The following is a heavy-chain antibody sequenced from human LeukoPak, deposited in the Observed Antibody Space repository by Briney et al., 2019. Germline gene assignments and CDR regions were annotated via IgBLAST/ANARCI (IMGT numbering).Heavy chain of an antibody. J-gene: IGHJ5*02. D-gene: IGHD3-3*01. CDR3: AREPPPTNYDFWSGPTDKSREYNWFDP. V-gene: IGHV7-4-1*02. CDR2: INTNTGNP. Sequence: ASVKVSCKASGYTFTSYAMNWVRQAPGQGLEWMGWINTNTGNPTYAQGFTGRFVFSLDTSVSTAYLQISSLKAEDTAVYYCAREPPPTNYDFWSGPTDKSREYNWFDPWGQGTLVTVSS. CDR1: GYTFTSYA.